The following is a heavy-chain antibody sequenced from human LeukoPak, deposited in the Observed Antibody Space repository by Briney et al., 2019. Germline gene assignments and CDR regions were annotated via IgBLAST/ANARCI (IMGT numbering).Heavy chain of an antibody. V-gene: IGHV3-21*01. CDR3: ARDYCSGGSCYSGGFDY. J-gene: IGHJ4*02. CDR2: ISSSSSYI. D-gene: IGHD2-15*01. CDR1: GFTFSGYS. Sequence: PGGSLRLSCAASGFTFSGYSMNWVRQAPGKGLEWVSSISSSSSYIYYADSVKGRLTISRDNAKNSLYLQMNSLRAEDTAVYYCARDYCSGGSCYSGGFDYWGQGTLVTVSS.